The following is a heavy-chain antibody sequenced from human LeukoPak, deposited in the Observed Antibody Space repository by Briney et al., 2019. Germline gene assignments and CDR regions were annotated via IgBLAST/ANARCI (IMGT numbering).Heavy chain of an antibody. D-gene: IGHD5-24*01. V-gene: IGHV3-53*01. J-gene: IGHJ4*02. CDR2: IYSGGNT. CDR3: ARERRDSYNVLDY. Sequence: GGSLRLSCAASGFTVSSNYMSWVRQDPGKGLEWVSVIYSGGNTYYADSVKGRFTISRDNSKNTLYLQMNSLRAEDTAAYYCARERRDSYNVLDYWGQGTLVTVSS. CDR1: GFTVSSNY.